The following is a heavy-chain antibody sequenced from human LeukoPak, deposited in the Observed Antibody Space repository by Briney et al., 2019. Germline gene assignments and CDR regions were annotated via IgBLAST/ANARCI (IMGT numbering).Heavy chain of an antibody. Sequence: PGGSLRLSCAASGFTFINAWMAWVRQAPGKGLEWIGEILHSGSTTYNPSLKSRVTMSVDKSKNKFSLDLTSVTAADTAVYYCARNGHYSLDYWGQGTQVTVSS. V-gene: IGHV4-4*02. D-gene: IGHD3-10*01. CDR3: ARNGHYSLDY. CDR1: GFTFINAW. J-gene: IGHJ4*02. CDR2: ILHSGST.